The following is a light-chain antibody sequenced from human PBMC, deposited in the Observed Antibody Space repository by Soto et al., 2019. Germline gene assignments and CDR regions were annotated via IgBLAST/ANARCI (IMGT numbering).Light chain of an antibody. V-gene: IGKV3-20*01. CDR3: QQYGSSPWT. J-gene: IGKJ1*01. CDR1: QSVSSSY. Sequence: EIVLTQSPGTLSLSPEERATLSCRASQSVSSSYLAWYQQKPGQAPRLLIYTASSRATGIPDRFSGSGSGTDFTLTISRLEPEDFAVYYCQQYGSSPWTFGQGTKVENK. CDR2: TAS.